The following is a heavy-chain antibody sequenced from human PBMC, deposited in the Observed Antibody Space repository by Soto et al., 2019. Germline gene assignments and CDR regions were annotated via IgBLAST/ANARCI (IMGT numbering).Heavy chain of an antibody. D-gene: IGHD6-13*01. V-gene: IGHV1-69*13. CDR2: IIPIFGTA. CDR3: ARVTSSSWRSYGMDV. Sequence: GASVNVSCKASGGTFSSYAISWVRQAPGQGLEWMGGIIPIFGTANYAQKFQGRVTITADESTSTAYMELSSLRSEDTAVYYCARVTSSSWRSYGMDVWGQGTTVTVSS. J-gene: IGHJ6*02. CDR1: GGTFSSYA.